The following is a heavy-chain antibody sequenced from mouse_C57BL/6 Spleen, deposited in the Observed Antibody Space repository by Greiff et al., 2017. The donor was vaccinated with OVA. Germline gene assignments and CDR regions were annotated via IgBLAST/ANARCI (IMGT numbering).Heavy chain of an antibody. CDR3: GGDDYGSSSWFAY. D-gene: IGHD1-1*01. CDR1: GYTFTSYW. Sequence: VQLQQPGAELVKPGASVKLSCKASGYTFTSYWMHWVKQRPGQGLEWIGMIHPNSGSTNYNEKFKSKATLTVDKSSSTAYMQLSSLTSEDSAVYYCGGDDYGSSSWFAYWGQGTLVTVSA. J-gene: IGHJ3*01. CDR2: IHPNSGST. V-gene: IGHV1-64*01.